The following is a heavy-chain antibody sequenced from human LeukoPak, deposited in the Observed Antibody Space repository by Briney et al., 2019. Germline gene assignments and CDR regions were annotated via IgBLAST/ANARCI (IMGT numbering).Heavy chain of an antibody. V-gene: IGHV4-31*03. CDR2: IYYSGST. Sequence: SQTLSLTCTVSGGSISSGGYYWSWIRQHPGKGLEWIGYIYYSGSTYYNPSLKSRVTISVDTSKNQFSLKLSSVTASDTAVYYCARWIQLWAFIDYWGQGTLVTVSS. D-gene: IGHD5-18*01. CDR1: GGSISSGGYY. CDR3: ARWIQLWAFIDY. J-gene: IGHJ4*02.